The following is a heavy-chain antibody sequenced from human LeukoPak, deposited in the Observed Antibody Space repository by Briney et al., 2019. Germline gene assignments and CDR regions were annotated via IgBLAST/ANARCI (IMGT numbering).Heavy chain of an antibody. CDR2: IFYSGST. CDR3: ARHPSSGGSVYFDP. J-gene: IGHJ5*02. V-gene: IGHV4-59*08. Sequence: KSSETLSLTRTVSGGSISSYYWTWIRQPPGKGLEWIGYIFYSGSTNYNPSLKSRVTISVDTSKNQFSLKLSSVTAADTAVYYCARHPSSGGSVYFDPWGQGTLVTVSS. CDR1: GGSISSYY. D-gene: IGHD3-10*01.